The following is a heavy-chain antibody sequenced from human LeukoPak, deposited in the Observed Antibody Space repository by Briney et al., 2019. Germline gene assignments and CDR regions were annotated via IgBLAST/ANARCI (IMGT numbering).Heavy chain of an antibody. D-gene: IGHD3-9*01. V-gene: IGHV3-21*01. Sequence: GGSLRLSCAASGFTFSSYSMNWVRQAPGKGLEWVSSISSSSSYIYYADSVKGRFTISRDNAKNSLYLQMNSLRAEDTAVYYCARELRDDILTDRNLGDAFDIWGQGTMVTVSS. CDR2: ISSSSSYI. CDR3: ARELRDDILTDRNLGDAFDI. J-gene: IGHJ3*02. CDR1: GFTFSSYS.